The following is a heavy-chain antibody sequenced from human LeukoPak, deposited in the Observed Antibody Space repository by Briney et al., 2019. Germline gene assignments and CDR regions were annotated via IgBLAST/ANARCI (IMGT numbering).Heavy chain of an antibody. Sequence: GASVKVSCKASGYTFTSYDINWVRQAPGQGLEWMGRINPNSGGTNYAQKFQGRVTMTRDTSISTAYMELSRLRSDDTAVYYCAREYYDSSGYYLGFDYWGQGTLVTVSS. CDR1: GYTFTSYD. J-gene: IGHJ4*02. D-gene: IGHD3-22*01. V-gene: IGHV1-2*06. CDR2: INPNSGGT. CDR3: AREYYDSSGYYLGFDY.